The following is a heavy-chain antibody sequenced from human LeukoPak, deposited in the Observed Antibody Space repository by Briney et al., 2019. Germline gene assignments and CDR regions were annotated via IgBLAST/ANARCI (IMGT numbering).Heavy chain of an antibody. Sequence: GESLKIPYKASSSTFTNYWIGWVRQMPGRGLEWMGITYPGGSQTIYMPPFQGQVTISVDESATTAYLQWNTLKASDTAMYYCARRYYNSVWFDPWGQGTLVTVSS. V-gene: IGHV5-51*01. D-gene: IGHD1-26*01. J-gene: IGHJ5*02. CDR1: SSTFTNYW. CDR2: TYPGGSQT. CDR3: ARRYYNSVWFDP.